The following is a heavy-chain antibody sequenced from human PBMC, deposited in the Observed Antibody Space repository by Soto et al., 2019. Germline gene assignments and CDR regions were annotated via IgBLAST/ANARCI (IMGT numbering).Heavy chain of an antibody. CDR1: GGTFSSYI. CDR2: IIPILPIT. D-gene: IGHD4-17*01. J-gene: IGHJ2*01. Sequence: QVQLVQSGAEVKKPGSSVKVSCKTSGGTFSSYIIGWVRQAPGQGLEWMGRIIPILPITNYAQNFQGRVTITADISTSTAYMELSSLRSDDTAVYYCTRASTPYGQYVSGRYFDLWGRGTLVPVSS. CDR3: TRASTPYGQYVSGRYFDL. V-gene: IGHV1-69*02.